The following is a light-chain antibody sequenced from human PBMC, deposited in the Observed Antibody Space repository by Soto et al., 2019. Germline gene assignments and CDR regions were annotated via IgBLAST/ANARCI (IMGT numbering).Light chain of an antibody. CDR3: QQYGSSPVT. V-gene: IGKV3-20*01. CDR1: QSLSSTY. CDR2: GAS. J-gene: IGKJ4*01. Sequence: EIVLTQSPGTLSLCPGERATLSCRASQSLSSTYLAWYQQKPGQAPRLLIYGASSRATGIPDRFSGSGSGTDFTLTISRLEPEDFAVYYCQQYGSSPVTFGGGTRVEIK.